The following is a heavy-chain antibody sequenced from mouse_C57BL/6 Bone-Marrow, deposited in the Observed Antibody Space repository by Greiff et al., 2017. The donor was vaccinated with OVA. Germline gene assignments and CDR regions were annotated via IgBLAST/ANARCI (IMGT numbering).Heavy chain of an antibody. CDR1: GYSITSDY. CDR2: ISYSGST. CDR3: ARYSLHFDY. J-gene: IGHJ2*01. V-gene: IGHV3-8*01. Sequence: EVHLVESGPGLAKPSQTLSLTCSVTGYSITSDYWNWIRKFPGNKLEYMGYISYSGSTYSNPYHKSRISITRDTPTNQYYLQLNSVTTEDTATYYCARYSLHFDYWGQGTTLTVSS. D-gene: IGHD6-1*01.